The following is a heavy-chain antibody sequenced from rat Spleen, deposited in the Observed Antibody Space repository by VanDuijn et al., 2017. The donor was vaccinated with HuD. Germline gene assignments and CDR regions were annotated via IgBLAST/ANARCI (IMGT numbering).Heavy chain of an antibody. CDR2: ISTGGGNT. J-gene: IGHJ2*01. V-gene: IGHV5S23*01. Sequence: EVQLVESGGGFVQPGRSLKFSCVASGFTFRDYAMAWVRQTPKKGLEWVASISTGGGNTYYRDSVMGRFTISRDNAKSTLYLQMDSLRSEDTATYYCASRDYWGQGVMVTVSS. CDR3: ASRDY. CDR1: GFTFRDYA.